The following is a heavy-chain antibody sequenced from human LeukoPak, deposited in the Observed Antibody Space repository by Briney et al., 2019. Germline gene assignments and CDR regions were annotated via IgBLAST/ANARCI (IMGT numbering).Heavy chain of an antibody. J-gene: IGHJ4*02. CDR1: GGSVSDYY. D-gene: IGHD1-20*01. V-gene: IGHV4-59*02. CDR2: IYHTGST. CDR3: ARDFNLDYFDS. Sequence: PSETLSLTCTISGGSVSDYYWSWIRQSPGKGLEWIGYIYHTGSTSYSPSLKSRVTTSADTSQNQFSLKLSSVTAADTAVYYCARDFNLDYFDSWGQGTLVTVSS.